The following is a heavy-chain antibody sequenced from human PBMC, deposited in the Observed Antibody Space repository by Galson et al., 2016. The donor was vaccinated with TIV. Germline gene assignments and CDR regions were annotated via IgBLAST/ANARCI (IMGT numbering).Heavy chain of an antibody. CDR1: GCTFGNDS. J-gene: IGHJ3*02. CDR3: ARDMSSMNTVGGCDM. D-gene: IGHD4-17*01. Sequence: SVKVSCKASGCTFGNDSISWVRQAPGQGPEWMGRIIPTFGVIIPAQKFQDILIMTADRSTSTAYMELKGLRSKDTAVYYCARDMSSMNTVGGCDMWGHGTVVSVSS. CDR2: IIPTFGVI. V-gene: IGHV1-69*04.